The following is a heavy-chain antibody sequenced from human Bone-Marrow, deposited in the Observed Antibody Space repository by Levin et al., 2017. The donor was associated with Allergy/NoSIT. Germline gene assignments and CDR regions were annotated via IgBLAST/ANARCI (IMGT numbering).Heavy chain of an antibody. CDR3: VRGAIRGGLIRGPKWFDP. V-gene: IGHV4-34*01. Sequence: SETLSLTCAVYGGSLGGYYWTWIRRPPGKGLEWIAEIHHSGNTKYNPSLESRLTVSIDTSKNQFFLNLGSLTAAATATSYCVRGAIRGGLIRGPKWFDPWGQGNLVIVSS. J-gene: IGHJ5*02. D-gene: IGHD2-15*01. CDR2: IHHSGNT. CDR1: GGSLGGYY.